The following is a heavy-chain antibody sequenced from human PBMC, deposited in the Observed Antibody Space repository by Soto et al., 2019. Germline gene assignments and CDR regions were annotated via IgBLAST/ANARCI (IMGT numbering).Heavy chain of an antibody. CDR2: IYYSGST. J-gene: IGHJ5*02. V-gene: IGHV4-31*03. D-gene: IGHD2-15*01. Sequence: SETLSLTCTVSGGSISSFFYYWSWIRQHPGKGLEWIGYIYYSGSTYYNPSLKSRVTISVDTSKNQFSLKLSSVTAADTAVYYCARASSGGYIWLDPWGQGTLVTVSS. CDR1: GGSISSFFYY. CDR3: ARASSGGYIWLDP.